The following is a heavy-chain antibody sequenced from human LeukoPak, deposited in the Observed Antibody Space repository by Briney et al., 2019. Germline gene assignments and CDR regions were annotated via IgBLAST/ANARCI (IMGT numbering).Heavy chain of an antibody. CDR1: GFTFSNYT. J-gene: IGHJ4*02. D-gene: IGHD2-8*01. CDR2: ISHTSEYT. V-gene: IGHV3-23*01. Sequence: GGSLRLSCAASGFTFSNYTMSWVRQAPGKGLEWVSAISHTSEYTYHADSVKGRFTISRDNSKNTLYLQMNSLRAEDTAMYYCAKDRDIVLMVYAILFDYWGQGTLVTVSS. CDR3: AKDRDIVLMVYAILFDY.